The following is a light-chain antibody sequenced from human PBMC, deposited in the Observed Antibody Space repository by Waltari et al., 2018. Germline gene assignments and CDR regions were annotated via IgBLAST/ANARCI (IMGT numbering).Light chain of an antibody. CDR3: SSYSRINTVL. V-gene: IGLV2-14*03. CDR1: SSDIGDFNF. Sequence: QSALTQPASVSGSPGQSLTISRTGSSSDIGDFNFVSWYQQHPGKAPKLMIHDVTTRPSGVSNRFSGSKSGNTASLTISGLQAEDEADYYCSSYSRINTVLFGGGTKLTVL. CDR2: DVT. J-gene: IGLJ2*01.